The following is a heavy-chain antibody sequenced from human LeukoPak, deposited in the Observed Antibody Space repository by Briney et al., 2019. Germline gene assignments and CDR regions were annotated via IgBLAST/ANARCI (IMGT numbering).Heavy chain of an antibody. CDR2: ISGSGGST. Sequence: GGSLRLSCAASGFTFTNYAMSWVRQAPGKGLEWVSAISGSGGSTYYADSVKGRFTISRDNSKNTLYLQMNSLRAEDTAVYYCAKALDYYDSSGYPWGQGTLVTVSS. CDR1: GFTFTNYA. J-gene: IGHJ5*02. V-gene: IGHV3-23*01. D-gene: IGHD3-22*01. CDR3: AKALDYYDSSGYP.